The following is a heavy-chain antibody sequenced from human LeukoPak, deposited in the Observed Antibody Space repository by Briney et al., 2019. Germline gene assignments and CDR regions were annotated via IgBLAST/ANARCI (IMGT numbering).Heavy chain of an antibody. V-gene: IGHV3-7*01. CDR1: GFTFSSYW. J-gene: IGHJ1*01. CDR3: ARVVVPAAVEYFQH. Sequence: GGSLRLSCAASGFTFSSYWMSWVRQAPGKGLEWVANIKQDGSEKYYVDSVKGRFIISRDNAKNSLYLQMNSLRAEDTAVYYCARVVVPAAVEYFQHWGQGTLVTVSS. D-gene: IGHD2-2*01. CDR2: IKQDGSEK.